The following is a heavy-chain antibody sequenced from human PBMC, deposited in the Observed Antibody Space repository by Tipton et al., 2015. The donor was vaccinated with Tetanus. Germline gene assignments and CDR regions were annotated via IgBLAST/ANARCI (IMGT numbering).Heavy chain of an antibody. CDR1: GFTFSSYG. CDR3: ARLGYGDYEEAFDI. D-gene: IGHD4-17*01. Sequence: SGFTFSSYGMHWVRQAPGKGLEWVAVIWYDGSNKYYADSVKGRFTISRDNSKNTLYLQMNSLRAEDTAVYYCARLGYGDYEEAFDIWGQGTMVTVSS. CDR2: IWYDGSNK. V-gene: IGHV3-33*01. J-gene: IGHJ3*02.